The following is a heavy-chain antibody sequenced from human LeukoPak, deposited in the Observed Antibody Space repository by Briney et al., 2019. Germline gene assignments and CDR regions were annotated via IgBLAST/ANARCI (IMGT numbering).Heavy chain of an antibody. CDR1: GFTFSTYG. CDR3: ARGGRTAAAGSIGY. V-gene: IGHV3-30*03. D-gene: IGHD6-13*01. Sequence: GGSLRLSCAASGFTFSTYGMHWVRQAPGKGLEWVAVISHDGNNKNYVDSVKGRFTISRDNAKNSLYLQMNSLRAEDTAVYYCARGGRTAAAGSIGYWGQGTLVTVSS. CDR2: ISHDGNNK. J-gene: IGHJ4*02.